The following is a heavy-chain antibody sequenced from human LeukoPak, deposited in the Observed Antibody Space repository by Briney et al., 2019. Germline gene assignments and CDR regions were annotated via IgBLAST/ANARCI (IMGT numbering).Heavy chain of an antibody. CDR3: TRDGGYYMDV. Sequence: PSETLSLTCTVSGGSISSYYWSWIRHPPGKGLEWIGYIYYSGSSNYNPSLKSRVTISVDTSKNQFSLKLSSVTAADTAVYYCTRDGGYYMDVWGKGTTVTVSS. CDR1: GGSISSYY. CDR2: IYYSGSS. V-gene: IGHV4-59*01. D-gene: IGHD3-3*01. J-gene: IGHJ6*03.